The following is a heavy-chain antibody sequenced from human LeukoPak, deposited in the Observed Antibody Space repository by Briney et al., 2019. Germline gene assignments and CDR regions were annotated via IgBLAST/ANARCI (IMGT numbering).Heavy chain of an antibody. D-gene: IGHD5-18*01. CDR2: IYTSGST. CDR3: ASEDVDTYASDI. Sequence: NSSGTLSLTCTVAGGSISSGSYYWSWIRQPAGKGLEWIGRIYTSGSTNYNPSLKSRVTISVDTSKNQFSLKLSSVTAADTAVYYCASEDVDTYASDICGQGTMVTVSS. V-gene: IGHV4-61*02. J-gene: IGHJ3*02. CDR1: GGSISSGSYY.